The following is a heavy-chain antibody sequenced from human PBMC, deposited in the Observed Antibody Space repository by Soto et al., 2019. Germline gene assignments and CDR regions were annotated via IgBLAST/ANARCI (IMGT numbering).Heavy chain of an antibody. CDR3: GRASNWNDVL. V-gene: IGHV4-34*01. Sequence: QVQLQQWGAGLLKPSETLSLNCVVYGGSFNVYYLAWIRQPPGKGLEWIGEINHSGGANYNPSLKSRVTISVDTSKNTFSLRLTSVTAADTAVYYCGRASNWNDVLWGQGTLVTVSS. D-gene: IGHD1-1*01. CDR2: INHSGGA. CDR1: GGSFNVYY. J-gene: IGHJ4*02.